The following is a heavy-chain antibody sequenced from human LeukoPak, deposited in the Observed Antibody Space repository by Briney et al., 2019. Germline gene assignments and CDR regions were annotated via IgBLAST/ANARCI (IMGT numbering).Heavy chain of an antibody. Sequence: GGSLRLSCAASGFTVSSNYMSWVRQAPGKGLEWVSIIYSDGRTYYADSVKGRFTISRDNSKNTLYLQMNSLRAEDTAVYYCARGETTVTPYYYYGMDVWGQGTTVTVSS. J-gene: IGHJ6*02. V-gene: IGHV3-53*01. CDR3: ARGETTVTPYYYYGMDV. CDR1: GFTVSSNY. D-gene: IGHD4-17*01. CDR2: IYSDGRT.